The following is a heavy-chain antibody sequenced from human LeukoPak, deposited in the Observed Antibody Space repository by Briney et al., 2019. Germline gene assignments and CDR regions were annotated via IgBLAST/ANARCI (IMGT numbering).Heavy chain of an antibody. Sequence: GGSLRLSCAASGFTFSSNAIHWVRQAPGKGLEWVAEISYDGGNTYYADSVKGRFTISRDNSKNTLYLQMNSLRAEDTAVYYCAKEGTGIHFDYWGQGTLVTASS. CDR2: ISYDGGNT. D-gene: IGHD1-1*01. CDR1: GFTFSSNA. V-gene: IGHV3-30-3*01. J-gene: IGHJ4*02. CDR3: AKEGTGIHFDY.